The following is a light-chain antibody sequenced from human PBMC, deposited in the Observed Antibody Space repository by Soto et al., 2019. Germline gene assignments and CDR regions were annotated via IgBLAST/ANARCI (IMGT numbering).Light chain of an antibody. CDR2: GAS. J-gene: IGKJ5*01. V-gene: IGKV3-20*01. Sequence: EIVFKQSPGTLSLSPGERATLSCRASQSVSSRLAWYQQKPGQAPRLLISGASSRATGIPDRFSGSRSGTDVTLTISRLEPEDFALYYGKEYVTSAITFGQGTRVEIK. CDR1: QSVSSR. CDR3: KEYVTSAIT.